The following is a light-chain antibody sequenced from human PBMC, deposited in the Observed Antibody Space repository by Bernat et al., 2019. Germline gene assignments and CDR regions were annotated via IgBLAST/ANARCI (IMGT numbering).Light chain of an antibody. CDR1: SLRSYY. J-gene: IGLJ1*01. CDR2: GDN. V-gene: IGLV3-19*01. Sequence: SSEVTQDPAVSVALGQTVSITCQGDSLRSYYATGYQQKPGQAPVLVIYGDNNRPSGTPDRFSGSSSGDTASLTITGAQAEDEADYFCNCRDSSGNHLVFGTGTKVTVL. CDR3: NCRDSSGNHLV.